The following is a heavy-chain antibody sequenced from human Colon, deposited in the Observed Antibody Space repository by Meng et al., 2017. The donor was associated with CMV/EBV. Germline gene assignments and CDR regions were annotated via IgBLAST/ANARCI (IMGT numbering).Heavy chain of an antibody. CDR2: IHPDDSNT. D-gene: IGHD5-18*01. J-gene: IGHJ3*01. CDR3: ASPPGGYGAYDL. CDR1: GYRFTSYW. V-gene: IGHV5-51*01. Sequence: GESLKISCKVSGYRFTSYWIAWVRQMPGKGLEWVGMIHPDDSNTRYSPSFQGQVTISADKSISTAYLQWSSLKASDTAMYYCASPPGGYGAYDLWGQGTMVTVSS.